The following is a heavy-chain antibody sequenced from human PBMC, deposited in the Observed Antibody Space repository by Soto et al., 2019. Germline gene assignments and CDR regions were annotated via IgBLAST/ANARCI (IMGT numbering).Heavy chain of an antibody. D-gene: IGHD6-13*01. J-gene: IGHJ4*02. V-gene: IGHV3-66*01. CDR2: IHSGDST. CDR3: VSRHTSSWSALDY. CDR1: GFTVSRNY. Sequence: GGSLRLSCAASGFTVSRNYMSWVRQAPGKGLEWVSIIHSGDSTYYAGSVKGRFTISRDNSKNTLFLQMNSLRVEDTAVYYSVSRHTSSWSALDYWGQGTQVTVSS.